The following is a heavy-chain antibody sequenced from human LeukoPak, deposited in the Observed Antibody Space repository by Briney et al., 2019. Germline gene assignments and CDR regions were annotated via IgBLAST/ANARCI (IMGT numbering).Heavy chain of an antibody. CDR1: GFTFSNYA. D-gene: IGHD2-15*01. Sequence: GGSLRLSCAASGFTFSNYAMSWVRQAPGRGLEWVSAISGSGGSTYYADSVKGRFTISRDDSQNTLHLQMNSLRAEDTAVYHCARQLGYCSDGSCYFDSWGQGTLVTVSS. J-gene: IGHJ4*02. CDR3: ARQLGYCSDGSCYFDS. V-gene: IGHV3-23*01. CDR2: ISGSGGST.